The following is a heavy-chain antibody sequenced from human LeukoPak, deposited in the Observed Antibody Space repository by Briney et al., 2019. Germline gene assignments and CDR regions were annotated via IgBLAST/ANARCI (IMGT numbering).Heavy chain of an antibody. D-gene: IGHD3-10*01. V-gene: IGHV3-23*01. CDR1: GFTFRNYA. CDR3: ATPLWFGELWGAFDY. J-gene: IGHJ4*02. CDR2: ISGSGGNR. Sequence: GGSLRLSCAASGFTFRNYALNWVRQAPGKGLEWVSAISGSGGNRHYADSVKGRFTVSRDNSKNTLYLQMNSLRAYDTAVYYCATPLWFGELWGAFDYWGQGALVTVSS.